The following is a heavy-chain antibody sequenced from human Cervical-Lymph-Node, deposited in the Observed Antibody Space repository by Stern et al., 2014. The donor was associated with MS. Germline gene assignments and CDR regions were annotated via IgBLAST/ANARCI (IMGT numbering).Heavy chain of an antibody. CDR3: ALSSETSDRWYSLGYDL. Sequence: QLAQSGAEVTKPGSSVKVSCKASGGTFSKFPSSWVRQAPGQGLEWMGGIFPVFGTPTYAQEYRGRVTITADDSTSTVYMELSSLRSDDTAVYYCALSSETSDRWYSLGYDLWGQGTLVTVSS. CDR2: IFPVFGTP. CDR1: GGTFSKFP. V-gene: IGHV1-69*01. J-gene: IGHJ5*02. D-gene: IGHD6-13*01.